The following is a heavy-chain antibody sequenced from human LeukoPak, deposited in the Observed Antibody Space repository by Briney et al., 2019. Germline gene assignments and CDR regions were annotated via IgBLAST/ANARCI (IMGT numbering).Heavy chain of an antibody. CDR3: AKTSPGWPYYFDY. J-gene: IGHJ4*02. CDR2: ISGSGSST. Sequence: RGSLRLSCAASGFTFSSYAMSWVRQAPGKGLEWVSGISGSGSSTYYADSVKGRFTISRDNSKNTLYLQMNSLRAEDTAVFYCAKTSPGWPYYFDYWGQGTLVTVSS. CDR1: GFTFSSYA. V-gene: IGHV3-23*01. D-gene: IGHD6-19*01.